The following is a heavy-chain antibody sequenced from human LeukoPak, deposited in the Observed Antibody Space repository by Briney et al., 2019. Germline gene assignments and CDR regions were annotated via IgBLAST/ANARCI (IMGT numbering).Heavy chain of an antibody. CDR3: ARSRLLSDAFDI. Sequence: ASVKVSCKASGYTFTSYGISWVRQAPGQGLEWMGGIIPIFGTANYAQKFQGRVTITADESTSTAYMELSSLRSEDTAVYYCARSRLLSDAFDIWGQGTMVTVSS. D-gene: IGHD3-16*01. CDR2: IIPIFGTA. CDR1: GYTFTSYG. V-gene: IGHV1-69*13. J-gene: IGHJ3*02.